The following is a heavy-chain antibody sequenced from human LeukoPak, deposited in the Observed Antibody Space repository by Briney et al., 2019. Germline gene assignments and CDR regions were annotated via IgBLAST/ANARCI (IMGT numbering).Heavy chain of an antibody. CDR1: GFTFSSYG. V-gene: IGHV3-21*01. D-gene: IGHD2/OR15-2a*01. Sequence: PGGSLRLSCAASGFTFSSYGMHWVRQAPGKGLEWVSSICSTSRCIFYADSVKGRFTISRDNAKSSLYLQMNDLRAEDTAVYYCAREISVYYYYYGMDVWGQGTTVTVSS. J-gene: IGHJ6*02. CDR2: ICSTSRCI. CDR3: AREISVYYYYYGMDV.